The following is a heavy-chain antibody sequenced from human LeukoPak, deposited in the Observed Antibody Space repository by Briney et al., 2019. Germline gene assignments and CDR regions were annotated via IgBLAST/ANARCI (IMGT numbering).Heavy chain of an antibody. CDR2: ISGSGGST. D-gene: IGHD5-18*01. J-gene: IGHJ4*02. CDR3: AKDTRRYILGRYYFDY. V-gene: IGHV3-23*01. CDR1: GFTFSSYA. Sequence: GGSLRLSCAASGFTFSSYAMSWVRQAPGKGLEWVSAISGSGGSTYYADSVKGRFTISRDNSKNTLYLQMNSLRAEDTAVYYCAKDTRRYILGRYYFDYWGQGTLVTVSS.